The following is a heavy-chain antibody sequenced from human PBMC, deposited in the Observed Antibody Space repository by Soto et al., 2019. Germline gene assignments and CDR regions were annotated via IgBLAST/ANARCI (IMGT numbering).Heavy chain of an antibody. Sequence: QVQLVESGGGVVQPGRSLRLSCAASGFTFSSYAMHWVRQAPGKGLEWVAVISHDGSNKYYADSVKGRFTISRDNSKNTLYLQMNSLRAEDTAVYYCARDQVGEEQAVSSAAIGYGMDVWGQGTTVTVSS. J-gene: IGHJ6*02. CDR1: GFTFSSYA. CDR3: ARDQVGEEQAVSSAAIGYGMDV. D-gene: IGHD2-2*01. V-gene: IGHV3-30-3*01. CDR2: ISHDGSNK.